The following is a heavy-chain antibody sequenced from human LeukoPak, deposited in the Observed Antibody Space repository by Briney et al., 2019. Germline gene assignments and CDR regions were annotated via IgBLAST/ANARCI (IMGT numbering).Heavy chain of an antibody. Sequence: SETLSLTCAVYDGSFSGSYCTWIRQPPGKGLEWIGEINHSGSSTYNPSLKSRVIISLDTSKNQFSLKLSSVTAADTAVYYCARVGDLFGAHRVRGLPPDYYYMDVWGKGTTVTVSS. CDR1: DGSFSGSY. D-gene: IGHD3-10*01. V-gene: IGHV4-34*01. J-gene: IGHJ6*03. CDR3: ARVGDLFGAHRVRGLPPDYYYMDV. CDR2: INHSGSS.